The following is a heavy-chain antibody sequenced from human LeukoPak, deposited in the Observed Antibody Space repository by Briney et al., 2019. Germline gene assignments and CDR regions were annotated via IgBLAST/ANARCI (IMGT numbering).Heavy chain of an antibody. CDR1: GGSISSYY. V-gene: IGHV4-59*08. D-gene: IGHD6-13*01. CDR3: ARHVFGIAAAGPLFFFDY. CDR2: IYYSGST. Sequence: PSETLSLTCTVSGGSISSYYWSWIRQPPGKGLEWIGYIYYSGSTNYNPSLKSRVTISVDTSKNQFSLKLSSVTAADTAVYYCARHVFGIAAAGPLFFFDYWGQGTLVTVSS. J-gene: IGHJ4*02.